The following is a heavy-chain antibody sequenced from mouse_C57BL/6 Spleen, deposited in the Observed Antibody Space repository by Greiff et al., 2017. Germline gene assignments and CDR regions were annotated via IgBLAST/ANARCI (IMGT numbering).Heavy chain of an antibody. V-gene: IGHV1-78*01. CDR3: ARNACQPDYAMDY. D-gene: IGHD6-1*01. CDR2: IYPRDGST. J-gene: IGHJ4*01. Sequence: QVQLQQSDAELVKPGASVKISCKVSGYTFTDHTIHWMKQRPEQGLEWIGYIYPRDGSTKYNDKFKGKATLTADKSSSTAYMQLNSLTSDDSAVYFCARNACQPDYAMDYWGQGTSVTVSS. CDR1: GYTFTDHT.